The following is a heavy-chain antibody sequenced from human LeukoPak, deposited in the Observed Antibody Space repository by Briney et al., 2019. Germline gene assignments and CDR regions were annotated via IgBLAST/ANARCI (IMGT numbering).Heavy chain of an antibody. J-gene: IGHJ6*02. CDR2: ISSSGSTI. CDR1: GFTFSSYS. Sequence: GGSLRLSCAASGFTFSSYSMNWVRQAPGKGLEGVSYISSSGSTIYYADSVKGRFTISRDNHKNSLYLQMNSLRAEDTAVYYCARNYGDYARYGMDVWGQGTTVTVSS. CDR3: ARNYGDYARYGMDV. V-gene: IGHV3-48*04. D-gene: IGHD4-17*01.